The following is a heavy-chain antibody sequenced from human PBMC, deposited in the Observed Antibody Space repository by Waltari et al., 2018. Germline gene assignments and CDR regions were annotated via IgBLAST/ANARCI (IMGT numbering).Heavy chain of an antibody. V-gene: IGHV4-59*01. D-gene: IGHD6-19*01. J-gene: IGHJ5*02. CDR3: ARDKPYSSGWYGSGWFDP. Sequence: QVQLQESGPGLVKPSETLSLTCTVSGGSISSYYWCWIRQPPGKGLEWIGYIYYSGSTNYNPSLMRRLTISVETPNTQFSLKLGALTAADAAVYYCARDKPYSSGWYGSGWFDPWGQGTLVTVSS. CDR1: GGSISSYY. CDR2: IYYSGST.